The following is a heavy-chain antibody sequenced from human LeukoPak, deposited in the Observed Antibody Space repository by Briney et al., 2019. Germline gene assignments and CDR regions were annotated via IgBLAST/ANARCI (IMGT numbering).Heavy chain of an antibody. V-gene: IGHV4-31*03. D-gene: IGHD3-3*01. CDR2: IYYSGST. Sequence: NPSQTLSLTCTVSGDSISSGDYYWSWIRQHPGKGLEWIGYIYYSGSTYYNPSLKSRVTISVDTSKNQFSLKLSSVTAADTAVYYCARTPYPYTIEGFDYWGQGTLVTVSS. J-gene: IGHJ4*02. CDR1: GDSISSGDYY. CDR3: ARTPYPYTIEGFDY.